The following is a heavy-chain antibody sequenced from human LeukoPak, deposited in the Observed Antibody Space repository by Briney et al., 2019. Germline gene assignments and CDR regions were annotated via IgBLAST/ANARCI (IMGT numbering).Heavy chain of an antibody. J-gene: IGHJ4*02. CDR1: GGSFSGYY. CDR3: ARGLSHSDY. V-gene: IGHV4-34*01. CDR2: INHSGST. Sequence: PSETLSLTCAVYGGSFSGYYWSWIRQPPGKGLEWIGEINHSGSTNYNPSLKSRVTISVDTSKNQFSLKLSSVTAADTAVYYCARGLSHSDYWGQGTLVTVSS.